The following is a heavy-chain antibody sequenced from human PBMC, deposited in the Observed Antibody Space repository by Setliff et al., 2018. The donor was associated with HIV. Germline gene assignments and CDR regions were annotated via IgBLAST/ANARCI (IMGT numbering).Heavy chain of an antibody. CDR1: GGSISSSSYY. J-gene: IGHJ4*02. Sequence: KPSETLSLTCTVSGGSISSSSYYWGWIRQPPGKGLEWIGSIFNGGRTYYNPSLKSRVTIPMDTSTNQFSLKLTSVTAADTAVYFCARHFPSISLFFGDPGPFDRWGQGALVTVSS. V-gene: IGHV4-39*01. CDR3: ARHFPSISLFFGDPGPFDR. CDR2: IFNGGRT. D-gene: IGHD3-10*01.